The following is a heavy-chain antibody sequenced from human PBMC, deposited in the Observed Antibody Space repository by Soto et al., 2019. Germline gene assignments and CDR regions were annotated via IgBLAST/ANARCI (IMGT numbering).Heavy chain of an antibody. CDR2: ISATGGTT. D-gene: IGHD4-17*01. Sequence: EEQLLESGGGLVQPGGSLRLSCAASGFTFARYAMSWVRQAPGKGPEWVSGISATGGTTYYTDSVRGRFTISRDNSKATLSLQMNHLRAEDTALYYCAKDPNGDYVCGFDMWGQGTVVTVSS. CDR3: AKDPNGDYVCGFDM. J-gene: IGHJ3*02. CDR1: GFTFARYA. V-gene: IGHV3-23*01.